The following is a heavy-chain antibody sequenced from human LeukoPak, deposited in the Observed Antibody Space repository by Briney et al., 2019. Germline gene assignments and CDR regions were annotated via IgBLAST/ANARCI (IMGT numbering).Heavy chain of an antibody. J-gene: IGHJ6*03. Sequence: GASVKVSCKASGGTFSSYAISWVRQAPGQGLEWMGRIIPILGIANYAQKFQGRVTITADKSTSTAYMELSSLRSEDTAVYYCARVVQSIAARPGVYYYYMDVWGKGTTVTVSS. CDR3: ARVVQSIAARPGVYYYYMDV. CDR1: GGTFSSYA. CDR2: IIPILGIA. V-gene: IGHV1-69*04. D-gene: IGHD6-6*01.